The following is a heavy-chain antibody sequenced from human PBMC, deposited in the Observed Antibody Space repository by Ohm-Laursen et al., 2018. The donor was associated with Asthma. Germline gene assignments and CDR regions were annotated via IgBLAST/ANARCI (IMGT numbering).Heavy chain of an antibody. J-gene: IGHJ4*02. V-gene: IGHV3-30-3*01. CDR1: GFTFRSYA. D-gene: IGHD3-3*01. CDR2: GGSYYDGGLK. Sequence: SLSLTCAPSGFTFRSYAMHWVRQAPGKGLEWVAVGGSYYDGGLKYYADSVNGRFTVSRDDSKNTLYLQMNSLRPDDTAVYYCARDVMEWYLPAFDFWGQGTLVTVSS. CDR3: ARDVMEWYLPAFDF.